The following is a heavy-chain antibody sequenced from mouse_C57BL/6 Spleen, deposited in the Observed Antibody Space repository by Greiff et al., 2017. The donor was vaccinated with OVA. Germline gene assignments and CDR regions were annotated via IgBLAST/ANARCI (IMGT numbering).Heavy chain of an antibody. CDR1: GYTFTSYW. V-gene: IGHV1-55*01. CDR3: ARKDHWYFDV. CDR2: IYPGSGST. Sequence: VQLQQSGAELVKPGASVKMSCKASGYTFTSYWITWVKQRPGQGLEWIGDIYPGSGSTNYNEKFKSKATLTVDTSSSTAYMQLSSLTSEDSAVYYCARKDHWYFDVWGTGTTVTVSS. J-gene: IGHJ1*03.